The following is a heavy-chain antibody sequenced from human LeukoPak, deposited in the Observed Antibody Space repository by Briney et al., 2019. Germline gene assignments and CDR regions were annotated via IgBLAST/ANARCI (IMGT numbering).Heavy chain of an antibody. CDR2: MSSSGSSI. CDR3: ARSAVAATGGYFQH. CDR1: GFTFSSYE. Sequence: PGGSLRLSCAASGFTFSSYEMNWVRQAPGKGLEWVSYMSSSGSSIYYADSVKGRFTISRDNAKNSLYLQMNSLRAEDTAVYYCARSAVAATGGYFQHWGEGTLVTVSS. J-gene: IGHJ1*01. V-gene: IGHV3-48*03. D-gene: IGHD6-19*01.